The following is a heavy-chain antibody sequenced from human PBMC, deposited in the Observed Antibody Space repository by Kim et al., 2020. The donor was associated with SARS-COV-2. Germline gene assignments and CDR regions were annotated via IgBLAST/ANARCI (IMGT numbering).Heavy chain of an antibody. D-gene: IGHD3-10*01. CDR2: INPSGGST. CDR1: GYTFTSYY. Sequence: ASVKVSCKASGYTFTSYYMHWVRQAPGQGLEWMGIINPSGGSTSYAQKFQGRVTMTRDTSTSTVYMELSSLRSEDTAVYYCAREFVGFGELPYYFDYWGQGTLVTVSS. J-gene: IGHJ4*02. CDR3: AREFVGFGELPYYFDY. V-gene: IGHV1-46*01.